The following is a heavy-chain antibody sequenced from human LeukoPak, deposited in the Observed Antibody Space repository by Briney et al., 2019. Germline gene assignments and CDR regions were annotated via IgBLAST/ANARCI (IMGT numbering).Heavy chain of an antibody. Sequence: GESLKISCQGSGYSFTTYWIAWVRQMPGKGLEWMGIIYPGDFDTRYSPSFQGQVTISADTSTSTAYLQWSSLRASVTAMYFCARRSSSWEFYDYWGQGTLVTVSS. CDR2: IYPGDFDT. CDR3: ARRSSSWEFYDY. V-gene: IGHV5-51*01. CDR1: GYSFTTYW. J-gene: IGHJ4*02. D-gene: IGHD3-10*01.